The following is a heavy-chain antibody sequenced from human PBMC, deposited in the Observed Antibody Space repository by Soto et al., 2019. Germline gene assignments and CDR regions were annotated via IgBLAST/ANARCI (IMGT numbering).Heavy chain of an antibody. J-gene: IGHJ6*02. D-gene: IGHD2-15*01. CDR1: GFSVTSNY. CDR2: IYRCGRT. CDR3: ARDGVGDIAVVVAATLIPSYYYGMDV. V-gene: IGHV3-66*03. Sequence: EVQLVESGGDLIQPGGSLRLSCAVSGFSVTSNYMSWVRQAPGKGLEWVSVIYRCGRTYYADSAKGRISISRDNPKNTLRFKMNGLGAGDTAVYYSARDGVGDIAVVVAATLIPSYYYGMDVWGQGTTVTVSS.